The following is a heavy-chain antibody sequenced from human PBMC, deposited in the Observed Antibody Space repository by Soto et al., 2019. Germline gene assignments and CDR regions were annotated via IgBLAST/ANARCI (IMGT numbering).Heavy chain of an antibody. J-gene: IGHJ4*02. CDR2: INHSGST. V-gene: IGHV4-34*01. Sequence: QVQLQQWGAGLLKPSETLSLTCAVYGGSFSGYYWSWIRQHPGTGLEWIGEINHSGSTNYNPSLMRRVTISADTSNNHFSLNLSSVTAADTAVYYCGGGYSSVWNYFDYWGQGTLVTVSS. CDR1: GGSFSGYY. CDR3: GGGYSSVWNYFDY. D-gene: IGHD6-19*01.